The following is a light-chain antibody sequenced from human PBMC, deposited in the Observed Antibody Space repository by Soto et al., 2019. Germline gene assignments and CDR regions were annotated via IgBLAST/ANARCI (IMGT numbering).Light chain of an antibody. CDR2: EVS. CDR1: SSDIGGYKY. J-gene: IGLJ3*02. Sequence: QSVLTQPASVSGSPGQSITISCTGTSSDIGGYKYVSWYQQHPGKAPKLIIFEVSNRPSGVSDRFSGSNSGNTASLTISGLQAEDEADYYFTSYSRYSVLVFGGGTKVTVL. V-gene: IGLV2-14*01. CDR3: TSYSRYSVLV.